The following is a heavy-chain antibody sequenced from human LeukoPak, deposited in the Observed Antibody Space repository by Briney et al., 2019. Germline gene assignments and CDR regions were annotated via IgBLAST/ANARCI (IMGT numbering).Heavy chain of an antibody. CDR2: IYHSGST. J-gene: IGHJ4*02. V-gene: IGHV4-30-2*01. CDR1: GGSISSGGYS. Sequence: SQTLSLTCAVSGGSISSGGYSWSWIRQPPGKGLEWIGYIYHSGSTYYNPSLKSRVTISVDRSKNQLSLKLSSVTAADTAVYYCARVRISSWTYYFDYWGQGTLVTVSS. CDR3: ARVRISSWTYYFDY. D-gene: IGHD6-13*01.